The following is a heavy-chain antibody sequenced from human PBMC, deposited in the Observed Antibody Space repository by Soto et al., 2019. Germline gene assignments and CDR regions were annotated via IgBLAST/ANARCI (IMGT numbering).Heavy chain of an antibody. J-gene: IGHJ6*02. V-gene: IGHV3-7*01. CDR1: GFSFSSYW. D-gene: IGHD4-4*01. CDR2: IKQNGTEK. Sequence: EVQLVESGGGLVQPGGSLRLSCLTSGFSFSSYWMSWVRQAPGKGLEWVANIKQNGTEKFYVDSVKGRFTISRDNAKSSLYLEMNSLRAEDTAVYYCAREKWLQFYFYYGLDVWGQGTTVTVSS. CDR3: AREKWLQFYFYYGLDV.